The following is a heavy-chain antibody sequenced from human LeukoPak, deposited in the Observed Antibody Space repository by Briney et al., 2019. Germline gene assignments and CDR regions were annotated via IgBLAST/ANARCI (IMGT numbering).Heavy chain of an antibody. CDR2: IYYSGST. CDR3: ARAGDYYDSSGYYMLDY. D-gene: IGHD3-22*01. CDR1: GGSISSSSYY. Sequence: SETLSLTCTVSGGSISSSSYYWGWIRRPPGKGLEWIGSIYYSGSTYYNPSLKSRVTISVDTSKNQFSLKLSSVTAADTAVYYCARAGDYYDSSGYYMLDYWGQGTLDTVSS. V-gene: IGHV4-39*01. J-gene: IGHJ4*02.